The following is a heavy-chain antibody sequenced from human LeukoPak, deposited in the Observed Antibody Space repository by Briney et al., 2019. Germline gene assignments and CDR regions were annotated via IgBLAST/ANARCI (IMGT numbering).Heavy chain of an antibody. V-gene: IGHV3-13*01. CDR3: ARFPQGDYGMDV. J-gene: IGHJ6*02. D-gene: IGHD3-16*01. Sequence: PGGSLRLSCAASGFTFSSYDMHWVRQATGKGLEWVSAIGTAGDTYYPGSVKGRFTISRENAKNSLYLQMNSLRAGDTAVYYCARFPQGDYGMDVWGQGTTVTVSS. CDR2: IGTAGDT. CDR1: GFTFSSYD.